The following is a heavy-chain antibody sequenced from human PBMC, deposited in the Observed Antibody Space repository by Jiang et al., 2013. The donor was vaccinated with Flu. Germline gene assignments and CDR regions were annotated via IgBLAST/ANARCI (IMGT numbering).Heavy chain of an antibody. Sequence: GRSLRLSCAASGFTFRGYAMHWVRQAPGKGLEWVAGISWNGDTIGYADSVRGRFTISRQDAKNSLHLQMNSLRVEDTALYYCAKDQYSSPSDLDFWGLGTLVTVSS. D-gene: IGHD5-12*01. J-gene: IGHJ4*02. V-gene: IGHV3-9*01. CDR1: GFTFRGYA. CDR3: AKDQYSSPSDLDF. CDR2: ISWNGDTI.